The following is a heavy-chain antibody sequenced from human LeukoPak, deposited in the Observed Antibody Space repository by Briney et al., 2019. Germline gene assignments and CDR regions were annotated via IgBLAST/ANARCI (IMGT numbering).Heavy chain of an antibody. D-gene: IGHD4-23*01. CDR3: ARAYGGAY. Sequence: PGGSLRLSCAASGFTFSSYSMNWVRQAPGKGLEWVSYISSSSSTIYYADSVKGRFTISRDNAKNSLYLQMNSLRAEDTAVYYCARAYGGAYWGQGTLVTVSS. V-gene: IGHV3-48*01. CDR2: ISSSSSTI. CDR1: GFTFSSYS. J-gene: IGHJ4*02.